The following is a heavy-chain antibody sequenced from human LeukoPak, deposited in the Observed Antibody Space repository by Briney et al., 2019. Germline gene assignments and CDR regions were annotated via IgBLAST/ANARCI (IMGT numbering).Heavy chain of an antibody. Sequence: GGSLRLSCAASGFTFSSYSMNWVGQAPGKGLEWVSSISSSSSYIYYADSVKGRFTISRDNAKNSLYLQMNSLRAEDTAVYYCARDDGATVVVPAAAIKDPYYYYYGMDVWGKGTTVTVSS. V-gene: IGHV3-21*01. J-gene: IGHJ6*04. CDR1: GFTFSSYS. CDR3: ARDDGATVVVPAAAIKDPYYYYYGMDV. CDR2: ISSSSSYI. D-gene: IGHD2-2*01.